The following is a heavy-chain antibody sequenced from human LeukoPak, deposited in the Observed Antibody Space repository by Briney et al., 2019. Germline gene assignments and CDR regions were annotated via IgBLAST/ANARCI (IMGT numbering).Heavy chain of an antibody. D-gene: IGHD3-10*01. CDR3: AKEIYFGSGSYCDY. CDR2: IRFDGSNK. Sequence: GGSLRLSCAASGFTFSTYGMHWVRQAPGKGLEWVAFIRFDGSNKYYADSMKGRFTISRDNSKNTLYLQMNSLRAEDTAIYYCAKEIYFGSGSYCDYWDQGTLVTVSS. V-gene: IGHV3-30*02. J-gene: IGHJ4*02. CDR1: GFTFSTYG.